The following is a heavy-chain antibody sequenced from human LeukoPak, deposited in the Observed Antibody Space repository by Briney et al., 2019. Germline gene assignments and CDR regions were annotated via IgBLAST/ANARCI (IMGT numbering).Heavy chain of an antibody. CDR3: ARDHWYYDILTGYSHRYPFDY. V-gene: IGHV3-66*01. J-gene: IGHJ4*02. CDR2: IYSGGST. D-gene: IGHD3-9*01. CDR1: GFTVSSNY. Sequence: GGSLRLSCAASGFTVSSNYMSWVRQAPGKGLEWVSVIYSGGSTYYTDSVKGRFTISRDNSKNTLYLQMNSLRAEDTAVYYCARDHWYYDILTGYSHRYPFDYWGQGTLVTVSS.